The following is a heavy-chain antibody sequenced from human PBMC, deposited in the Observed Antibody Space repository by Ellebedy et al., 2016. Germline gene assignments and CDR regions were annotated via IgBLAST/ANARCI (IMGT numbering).Heavy chain of an antibody. J-gene: IGHJ4*02. D-gene: IGHD3/OR15-3a*01. CDR2: IYSSSSYM. CDR3: VDWGSN. V-gene: IGHV3-21*01. CDR1: GFTFSNYD. Sequence: GESLKISXAASGFTFSNYDMNWVRQAPGKGLEWVSSIYSSSSYMYYADSVKGRFTIARDNAKNTVYLQMNSLRVEDTAVYYCVDWGSNWGQGTLVTVSS.